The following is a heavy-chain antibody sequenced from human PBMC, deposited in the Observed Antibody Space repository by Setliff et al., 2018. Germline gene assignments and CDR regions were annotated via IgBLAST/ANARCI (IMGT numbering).Heavy chain of an antibody. CDR2: INAGNGNT. CDR3: AADPHYYDSSGYYYLPSDAFDI. V-gene: IGHV1-3*01. CDR1: GYTFTSYA. J-gene: IGHJ3*02. D-gene: IGHD3-22*01. Sequence: GASVKVSCKASGYTFTSYAMHWVRQAPGQRLEWMGWINAGNGNTKYSQKFQGRVTITRDTSASTAYMELSSLRSEDTAVYYCAADPHYYDSSGYYYLPSDAFDIWGQGTMVTVSS.